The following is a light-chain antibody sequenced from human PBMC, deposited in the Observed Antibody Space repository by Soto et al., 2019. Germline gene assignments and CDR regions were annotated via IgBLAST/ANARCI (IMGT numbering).Light chain of an antibody. CDR2: WAS. V-gene: IGKV4-1*01. Sequence: DIVMTQSPDSLAVSVGERATISCKSSQSILYSSNNKNYLAWYQQKPGQPPKLLIYWASTRESGVPDRFSGSGSGTDFTLTISSLQAEDVAVYYCQQSYSSPFTFGQGTKLEIK. CDR1: QSILYSSNNKNY. CDR3: QQSYSSPFT. J-gene: IGKJ2*01.